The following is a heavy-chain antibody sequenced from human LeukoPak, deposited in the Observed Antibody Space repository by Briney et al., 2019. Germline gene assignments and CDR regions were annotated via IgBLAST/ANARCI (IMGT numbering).Heavy chain of an antibody. CDR3: AKDIGGGNVKLVATPKFGYYFYGMDV. CDR2: ISWNSGRI. CDR1: GFTFDDYA. Sequence: GGSLRLSCPASGFTFDDYAMHWVRQAPGKGLEWVSGISWNSGRIGYADSVKGRFTISRDNAKNSLLLQMSSLRAEDTALYYCAKDIGGGNVKLVATPKFGYYFYGMDVWGQGTTVTVSS. D-gene: IGHD5-12*01. J-gene: IGHJ6*02. V-gene: IGHV3-9*01.